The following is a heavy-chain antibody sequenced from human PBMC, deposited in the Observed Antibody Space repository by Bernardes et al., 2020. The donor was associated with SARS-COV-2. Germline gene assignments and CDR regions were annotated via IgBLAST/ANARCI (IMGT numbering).Heavy chain of an antibody. V-gene: IGHV1-18*04. CDR3: ARVSKVRVLLWFGEITSGYFDY. Sequence: ASVKVSCKASGYTFTSYGISWVRQAPGQGLEWMGWISAYNGNTNYAQKLQGRVTMTTDTSTSTAYMELRSLRSDDTAVYYCARVSKVRVLLWFGEITSGYFDYWGKGTLVTVSS. CDR1: GYTFTSYG. J-gene: IGHJ4*02. CDR2: ISAYNGNT. D-gene: IGHD3-10*01.